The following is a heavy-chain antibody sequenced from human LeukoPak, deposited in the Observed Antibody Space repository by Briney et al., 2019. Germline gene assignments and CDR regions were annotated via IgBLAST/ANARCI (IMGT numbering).Heavy chain of an antibody. D-gene: IGHD3-10*01. Sequence: GSLRLSCAASGFTFSSYGMHWVRQAPGKGLEWVAFIRYNGNNQYYAGSVKGRFTISRDNSKNTLYLQMNSLKGDDTAVYYCAKDSAFYYIDVWGKGTTVIISS. V-gene: IGHV3-30*02. J-gene: IGHJ6*03. CDR3: AKDSAFYYIDV. CDR1: GFTFSSYG. CDR2: IRYNGNNQ.